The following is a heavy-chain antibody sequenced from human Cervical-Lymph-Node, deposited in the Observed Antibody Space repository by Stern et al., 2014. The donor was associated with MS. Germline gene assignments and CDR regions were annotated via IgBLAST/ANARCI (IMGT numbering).Heavy chain of an antibody. CDR2: IIPMIGTA. CDR3: ASSVGELTPEAV. V-gene: IGHV1-69*01. D-gene: IGHD3-10*01. CDR1: GGIFSSFA. J-gene: IGHJ6*02. Sequence: QVQLMQSGAEVKKPGSSVRVSCKASGGIFSSFAISWVRQAPGQGLEWMGGIIPMIGTANYAQKFQGRVTITADDSTGTAYMEVSSLRSEDTAVYYCASSVGELTPEAVWGQGTTVTV.